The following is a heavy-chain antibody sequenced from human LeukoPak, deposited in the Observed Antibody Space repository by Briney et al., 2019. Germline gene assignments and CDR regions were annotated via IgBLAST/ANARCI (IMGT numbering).Heavy chain of an antibody. Sequence: SVKVSCEASGGTFSSYAISWVRQAPGQGLEWIGRIIPIFGIANYAQKFQGRVTITADKSTSTAYMELSSLRSEDTAVYYCARVPANYYGSGSYYNDGWFDPWGQGTLVTVSS. CDR1: GGTFSSYA. J-gene: IGHJ5*02. V-gene: IGHV1-69*04. CDR3: ARVPANYYGSGSYYNDGWFDP. CDR2: IIPIFGIA. D-gene: IGHD3-10*01.